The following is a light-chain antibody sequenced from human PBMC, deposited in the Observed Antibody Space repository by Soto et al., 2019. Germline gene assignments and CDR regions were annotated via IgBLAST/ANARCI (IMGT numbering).Light chain of an antibody. CDR3: NSYAGSNNYVV. Sequence: QSALTQPPSASGSPGQSVTISCTGTSSDVGGYNYVSWYQQYPGKAPKLMIYEVSKWPSGVPDRFSGSKSGNTASLTVSGLQAEDEADYYCNSYAGSNNYVVFGGGTQLTVL. CDR2: EVS. CDR1: SSDVGGYNY. J-gene: IGLJ2*01. V-gene: IGLV2-8*01.